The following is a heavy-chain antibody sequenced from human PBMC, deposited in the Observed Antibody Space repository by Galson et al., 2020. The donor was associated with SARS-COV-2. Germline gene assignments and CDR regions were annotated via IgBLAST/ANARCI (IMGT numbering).Heavy chain of an antibody. D-gene: IGHD2-15*01. CDR1: GYTFTSYA. CDR2: INAGNGNT. J-gene: IGHJ4*02. V-gene: IGHV1-3*01. Sequence: ASVKVSCKASGYTFTSYAMHWVRQAPGQRLEWMGWINAGNGNTKYSQKFQGRVTITRDTSASTAYMELSSLRSEDTAVYYCARAVVVVVAATPPDYWGQGTLVTVSS. CDR3: ARAVVVVVAATPPDY.